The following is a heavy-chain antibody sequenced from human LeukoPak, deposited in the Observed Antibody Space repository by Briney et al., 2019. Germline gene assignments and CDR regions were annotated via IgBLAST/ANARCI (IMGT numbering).Heavy chain of an antibody. CDR3: ASLKIGISWYEFDY. CDR1: GFTFSTYA. CDR2: INSDGSST. V-gene: IGHV3-74*01. J-gene: IGHJ4*02. Sequence: GGSLRLSCAASGFTFSTYAMSWVRQAPGKGLVWVSRINSDGSSTSYADSVKGRFTISRDNAKNTLYLQMNSLRAEDTAVYYCASLKIGISWYEFDYWGQGTLVTVSS. D-gene: IGHD6-13*01.